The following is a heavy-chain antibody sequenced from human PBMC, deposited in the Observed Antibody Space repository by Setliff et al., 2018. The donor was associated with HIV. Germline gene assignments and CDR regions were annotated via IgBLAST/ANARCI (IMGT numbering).Heavy chain of an antibody. CDR1: GGTFSSYA. CDR2: IIPLHGIA. V-gene: IGHV1-69*10. J-gene: IGHJ5*02. D-gene: IGHD2-15*01. CDR3: ARDRFCSRGRCYEPNWFDP. Sequence: ASVKVSCKASGGTFSSYAITWGRQAPGQGLEWMGGIIPLHGIANYIQKFQGRVTIPADESTSTAYMEQSSLRSEDSAVYYCARDRFCSRGRCYEPNWFDPWGQGTLVTVSS.